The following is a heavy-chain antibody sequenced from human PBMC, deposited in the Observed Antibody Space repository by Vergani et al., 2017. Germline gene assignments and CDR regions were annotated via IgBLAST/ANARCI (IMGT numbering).Heavy chain of an antibody. CDR2: IEHTGRP. Sequence: QVQLQQWGGGLLKPSETLSLNCVVNGGSFTSYHWTWIRQSTGEGLEWVGDIEHTGRPDYNPSLKSRLTMSVDKSRNQFSLTLNSVTATDTAIYFCARVNTETNGHLYYYYYMDVWGQGTAVTVS. V-gene: IGHV4-34*01. D-gene: IGHD4-11*01. CDR3: ARVNTETNGHLYYYYYMDV. J-gene: IGHJ6*03. CDR1: GGSFTSYH.